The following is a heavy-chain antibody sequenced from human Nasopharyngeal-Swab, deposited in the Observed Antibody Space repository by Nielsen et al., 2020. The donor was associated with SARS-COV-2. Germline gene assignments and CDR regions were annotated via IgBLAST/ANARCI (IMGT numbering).Heavy chain of an antibody. CDR1: GFTFSSYW. Sequence: GESLKISCAASGFTFSSYWMSWVRQAPGKGLEWVANIKQDGSEKYYVDSVKGRFTISRDNAKNLLYLQMNSLRAEDTAVYYCARVFRRVFYYDTGGAFDIWGQGTMVTVSS. J-gene: IGHJ3*02. D-gene: IGHD3-22*01. V-gene: IGHV3-7*01. CDR3: ARVFRRVFYYDTGGAFDI. CDR2: IKQDGSEK.